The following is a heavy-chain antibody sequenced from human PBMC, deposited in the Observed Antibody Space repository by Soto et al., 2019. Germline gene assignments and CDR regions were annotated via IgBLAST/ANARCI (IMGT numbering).Heavy chain of an antibody. D-gene: IGHD2-2*01. CDR2: IIPIFGTA. J-gene: IGHJ6*02. CDR1: GGTFSSYA. Sequence: QVQLVQSGAEVKKPGSSVKVSCKASGGTFSSYAISWVRQAPGQGLEWMGGIIPIFGTADYAQKFQGRVTITADESTSTAYMELSSLRSEDTAVYYCASHSSLRGYCISTSCYDYYYGMDVWGQGTTVTVSS. CDR3: ASHSSLRGYCISTSCYDYYYGMDV. V-gene: IGHV1-69*12.